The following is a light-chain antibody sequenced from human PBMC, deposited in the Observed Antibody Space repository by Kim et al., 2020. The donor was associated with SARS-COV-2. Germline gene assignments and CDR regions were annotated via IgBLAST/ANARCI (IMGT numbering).Light chain of an antibody. V-gene: IGKV1-33*01. Sequence: SASVGAGVTITCRANQDISNYLHWYQQKPGKAPKFLIYDASNLETGVPSRFSGSGSGTDFTFTITSLQPEDIATYYCQQYDNLPFTFGQGTKLEI. CDR2: DAS. J-gene: IGKJ2*01. CDR1: QDISNY. CDR3: QQYDNLPFT.